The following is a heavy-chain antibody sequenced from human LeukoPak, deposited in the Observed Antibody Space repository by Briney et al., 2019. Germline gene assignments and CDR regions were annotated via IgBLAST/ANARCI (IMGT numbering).Heavy chain of an antibody. CDR3: ARTSGPWGNWFDP. Sequence: TSETLSLTCTVSGDSITSSSYYWGWIRQPPGKGRGWIGSIYYSGTTYYSPSLKSRVTISLDTSNNQLSLNLSSVTAADTAVYYCARTSGPWGNWFDPWGQGTLATVSS. J-gene: IGHJ5*02. CDR2: IYYSGTT. D-gene: IGHD5-12*01. CDR1: GDSITSSSYY. V-gene: IGHV4-39*01.